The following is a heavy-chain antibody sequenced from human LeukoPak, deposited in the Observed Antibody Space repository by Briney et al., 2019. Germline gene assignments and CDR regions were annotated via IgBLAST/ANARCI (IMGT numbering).Heavy chain of an antibody. CDR3: VRDPPTSIAVAGTAY. J-gene: IGHJ4*02. CDR1: GFTFSSYS. V-gene: IGHV3-48*01. CDR2: ISSSSSTI. Sequence: GGSLRHSCAASGFTFSSYSMNWVRQAPRKGLEWVSYISSSSSTIYYADSVKGRFTSSRDNAKNSLYLQMNSLRAEDTAVYYCVRDPPTSIAVAGTAYWSQGTLVTVSS. D-gene: IGHD6-19*01.